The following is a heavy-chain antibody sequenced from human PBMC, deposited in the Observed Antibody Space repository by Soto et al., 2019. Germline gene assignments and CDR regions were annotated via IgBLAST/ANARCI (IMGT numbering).Heavy chain of an antibody. D-gene: IGHD6-13*01. CDR3: ARDDPILAAAGIWFDP. CDR1: GYTFTSYG. V-gene: IGHV1-18*01. CDR2: ISAYNGNT. J-gene: IGHJ5*02. Sequence: GASVKVSCKASGYTFTSYGISWVRQAPGQGLEWMGWISAYNGNTNYAQKLQGRVTMTTDTSTSTAYMELRSLRSDDTAVYYCARDDPILAAAGIWFDPGGQGTLVTVS.